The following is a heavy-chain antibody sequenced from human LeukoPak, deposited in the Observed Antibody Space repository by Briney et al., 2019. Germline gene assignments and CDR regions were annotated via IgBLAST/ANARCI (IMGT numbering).Heavy chain of an antibody. J-gene: IGHJ4*02. CDR3: ARGLDYYGSGSLIDS. Sequence: ASVTVSCKASGYTFTSYDINWVRQATGQGLEWMGWMNPNSGNTDYAQKFQGRVTMTRNTSISTAYMELSSLRSEDTAVYYCARGLDYYGSGSLIDSWGQGTLVTVSS. D-gene: IGHD3-10*01. V-gene: IGHV1-8*01. CDR1: GYTFTSYD. CDR2: MNPNSGNT.